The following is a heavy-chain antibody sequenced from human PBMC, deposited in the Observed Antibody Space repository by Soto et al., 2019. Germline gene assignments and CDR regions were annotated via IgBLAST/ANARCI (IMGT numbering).Heavy chain of an antibody. D-gene: IGHD3-9*01. CDR1: GGSISSGDYY. CDR2: IYYSGST. Sequence: SSETLSLTCTVSGGSISSGDYYWSWIRQPPGKGLEWIGCIYYSGSTYYNPSLKSRVTISVDTSRNQFSLKLSSVTAADTAVYYCARAFDILTRYYFDYWGQGTLVTVSS. J-gene: IGHJ4*02. CDR3: ARAFDILTRYYFDY. V-gene: IGHV4-30-4*01.